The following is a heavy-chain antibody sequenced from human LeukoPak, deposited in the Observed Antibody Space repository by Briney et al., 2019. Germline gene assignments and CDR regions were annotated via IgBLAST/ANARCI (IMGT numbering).Heavy chain of an antibody. D-gene: IGHD3-10*01. J-gene: IGHJ4*02. CDR1: GFTFSTFS. V-gene: IGHV3-21*01. CDR2: INSNGTYI. CDR3: ARGWYGSGSYSDY. Sequence: PGGSLRLSCAASGFTFSTFSMNGVRQAPGKGREGVSTINSNGTYIYYAESVQCQFTISRDNANSSLYLQMNSLRAEDTAVYYCARGWYGSGSYSDYWGQGTLVTVSS.